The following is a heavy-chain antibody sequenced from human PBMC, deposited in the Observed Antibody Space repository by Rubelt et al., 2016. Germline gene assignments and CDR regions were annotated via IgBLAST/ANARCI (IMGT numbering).Heavy chain of an antibody. CDR2: INPNSGGT. D-gene: IGHD6-19*01. CDR3: ARDLYKGPRWLVAY. V-gene: IGHV1-2*07. J-gene: IGHJ4*02. CDR1: GYTFTGYY. Sequence: QVQLVQSGAEVKKPGASVKISCKASGYTFTGYYMHWVRQAPGQGLEWMGWINPNSGGTNYAHKFQGRVTMTRDTYISTAYMELSRLRSDDTAVYYCARDLYKGPRWLVAYWGQGTLVTVSS.